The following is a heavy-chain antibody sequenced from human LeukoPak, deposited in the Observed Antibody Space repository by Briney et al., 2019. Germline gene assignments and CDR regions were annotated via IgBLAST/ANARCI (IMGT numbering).Heavy chain of an antibody. V-gene: IGHV3-21*01. Sequence: GGSLRLSCEASGFIFSSYVMGWVRQAPGKGLEWVSSISSTSSHTYYADSLEGRFTISRDNAKNSLYLQMNSLRAEDTVVYFCARLRSTQLRYFDIDYWGQGTLVTVSS. CDR2: ISSTSSHT. CDR3: ARLRSTQLRYFDIDY. CDR1: GFIFSSYV. D-gene: IGHD3-9*01. J-gene: IGHJ4*02.